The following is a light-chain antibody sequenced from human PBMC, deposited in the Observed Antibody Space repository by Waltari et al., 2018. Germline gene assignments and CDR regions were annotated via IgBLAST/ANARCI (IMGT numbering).Light chain of an antibody. J-gene: IGKJ1*01. Sequence: EIVLLQSPATLSLSPGARATLSCGASQSVSSVFLAWYQQKPGLAPRLLIYDTSTRATGVPDRFRGSGSGGEFALSISRLEPEDFAVYYCQQYGDSPRTFGQGTKVEIK. CDR3: QQYGDSPRT. CDR2: DTS. CDR1: QSVSSVF. V-gene: IGKV3D-20*01.